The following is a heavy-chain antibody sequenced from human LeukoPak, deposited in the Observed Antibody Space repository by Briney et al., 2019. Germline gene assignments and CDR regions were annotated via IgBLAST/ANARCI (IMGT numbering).Heavy chain of an antibody. D-gene: IGHD3-10*01. CDR3: ARGMRMVRGSFDY. CDR1: GGSISSYY. V-gene: IGHV4-59*01. CDR2: IYYSGST. J-gene: IGHJ4*02. Sequence: SETLSPTCTVSGGSISSYYWSWIRQPPGKGLEWIGFIYYSGSTNYNPSLRSRVTISVDTSKNQFSPKLSSVTAADTAVYYCARGMRMVRGSFDYWGQGTLVTVSS.